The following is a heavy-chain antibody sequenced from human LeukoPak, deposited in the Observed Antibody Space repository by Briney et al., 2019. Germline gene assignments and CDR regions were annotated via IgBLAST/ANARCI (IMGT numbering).Heavy chain of an antibody. CDR2: ISSSSSYI. D-gene: IGHD3-3*01. J-gene: IGHJ4*02. CDR1: GFTFSSYS. Sequence: GGSLRLSCAASGFTFSSYSMNWVRQAPGKGLEWVSSISSSSSYIYYADSVKGRFTISRDNAKNSLYLQMNSLRAEDTAVYYCARGGFGVVIPPFDYWGQGTLVTVSS. CDR3: ARGGFGVVIPPFDY. V-gene: IGHV3-21*01.